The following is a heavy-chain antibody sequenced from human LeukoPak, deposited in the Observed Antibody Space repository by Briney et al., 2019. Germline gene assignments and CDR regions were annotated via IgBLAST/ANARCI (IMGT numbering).Heavy chain of an antibody. V-gene: IGHV3-74*01. D-gene: IGHD2-2*02. J-gene: IGHJ6*02. CDR2: INSDGSST. CDR1: GFTFSSYS. CDR3: ATVPAAIGPVFDYYYGMDV. Sequence: GGSLRLSCAASGFTFSSYSMNWVRQAPGKGLVWVSRINSDGSSTSYADSVKGRFTISRDNAKNTLYLQMNSLRAEDTAVYYCATVPAAIGPVFDYYYGMDVWGQGTTVTVSS.